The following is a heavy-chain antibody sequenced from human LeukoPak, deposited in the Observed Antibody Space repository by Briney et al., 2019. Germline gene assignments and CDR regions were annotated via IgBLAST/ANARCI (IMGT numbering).Heavy chain of an antibody. Sequence: ASVKVSCKASGYTFTGYYMHWVRQAPGQGLEWMGWINPNSGGTNYAQKFQGRVTMTRDTSISTAYMELSRLRSDDTAVYYCARVSRYYDSSGFDPWGQGILVTVSS. J-gene: IGHJ5*02. V-gene: IGHV1-2*02. CDR1: GYTFTGYY. D-gene: IGHD3-22*01. CDR2: INPNSGGT. CDR3: ARVSRYYDSSGFDP.